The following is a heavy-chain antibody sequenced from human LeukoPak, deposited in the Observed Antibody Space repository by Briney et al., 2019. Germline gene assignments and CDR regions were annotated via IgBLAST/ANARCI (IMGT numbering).Heavy chain of an antibody. CDR1: GFIFSTSW. CDR2: IKQDGGEE. D-gene: IGHD3-22*01. J-gene: IGHJ3*02. V-gene: IGHV3-7*01. Sequence: GGSLRLSCAASGFIFSTSWMTWVRQAPGKGLQWVANIKQDGGEEHYVGSVRGRFTFSRDNAKNSLYLQMNNLRAEDTAVYYCARNPYDTNGSYYAAFDIWGQGTVVAVSS. CDR3: ARNPYDTNGSYYAAFDI.